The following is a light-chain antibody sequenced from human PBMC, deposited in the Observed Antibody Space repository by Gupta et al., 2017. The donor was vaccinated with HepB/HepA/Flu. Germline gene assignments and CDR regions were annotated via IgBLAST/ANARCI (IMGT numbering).Light chain of an antibody. CDR2: GAS. CDR3: QQYNNWPRT. Sequence: EIVMTKSQAPLPGSPGERATLSCRASQSVSSNLAWYQQKPGQAPRLLIYGASTRATGIPARSSGSGSGTEFTLTISSLQSEDFAVYYCQQYNNWPRTFGQGTKVEIK. V-gene: IGKV3-15*01. J-gene: IGKJ1*01. CDR1: QSVSSN.